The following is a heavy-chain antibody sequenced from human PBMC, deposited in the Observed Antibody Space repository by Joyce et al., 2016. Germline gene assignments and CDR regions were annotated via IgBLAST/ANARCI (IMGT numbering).Heavy chain of an antibody. CDR3: TTDPRY. CDR1: GLTFRTTG. J-gene: IGHJ4*02. Sequence: VQLVESGGGLVQPGESLRLSCGVSGLTFRTTGMSWVRQAPGKGLGLICHIKSKNAGGTLDYIETVKGRFTLSRDDSTNPVYLQMDSLKIEDTAMYYCTTDPRYWGRGTLVTVSS. V-gene: IGHV3-15*01. CDR2: IKSKNAGGTL.